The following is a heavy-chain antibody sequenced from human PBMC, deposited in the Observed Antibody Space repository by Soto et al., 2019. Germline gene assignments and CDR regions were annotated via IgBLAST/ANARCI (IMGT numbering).Heavy chain of an antibody. V-gene: IGHV3-21*01. D-gene: IGHD2-2*01. CDR3: ARYGTSHFDY. Sequence: GGALRLSCAASGFTFSSYSMNWVRQAPGKGLEWVSSISSSSSYIYYADSVKGRFTISRDNAKNSLYLQMNSLRAEDTAVYYCARYGTSHFDYWGQGTLVTVSS. CDR2: ISSSSSYI. J-gene: IGHJ4*02. CDR1: GFTFSSYS.